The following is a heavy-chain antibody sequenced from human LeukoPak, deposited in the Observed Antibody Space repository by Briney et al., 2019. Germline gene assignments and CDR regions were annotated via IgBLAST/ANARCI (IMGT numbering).Heavy chain of an antibody. CDR1: GFTFSSYS. D-gene: IGHD2-2*01. CDR3: ARGCSGTSCYFVY. J-gene: IGHJ4*02. Sequence: GGSLRLSCAASGFTFSSYSMNWVRQAPGKGLEWVSSISTSSDYIYYADSVKGRFTISRDNAKNSLYLQMNSLRAEDTAVYYCARGCSGTSCYFVYWGQGNLVTVSS. V-gene: IGHV3-21*01. CDR2: ISTSSDYI.